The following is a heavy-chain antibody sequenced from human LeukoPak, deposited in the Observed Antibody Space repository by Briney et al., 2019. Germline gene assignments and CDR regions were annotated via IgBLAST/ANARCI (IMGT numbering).Heavy chain of an antibody. J-gene: IGHJ6*03. CDR3: TRGSIAYYYMDV. CDR2: IYTSGST. Sequence: MPSETLSLTCTVSGGSISSGSYYWSWIRQPAGKGLEWVGHIYTSGSTNYNPSLKSRVTISVDTSKNQFSLKLSSVTAADTAVYYCTRGSIAYYYMDVWGKGTTVTISS. CDR1: GGSISSGSYY. D-gene: IGHD3-22*01. V-gene: IGHV4-61*09.